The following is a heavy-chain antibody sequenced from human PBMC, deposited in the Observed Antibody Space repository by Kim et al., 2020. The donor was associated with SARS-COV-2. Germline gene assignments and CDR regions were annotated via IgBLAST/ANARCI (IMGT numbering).Heavy chain of an antibody. D-gene: IGHD5-12*01. V-gene: IGHV3-33*01. CDR1: GFSFSSYG. CDR3: ARGPVDPKDGWYCD. J-gene: IGHJ2*01. CDR2: ISYDGSDK. Sequence: GGSLRLSCAASGFSFSSYGMHWVRQASGKGLEWVAYISYDGSDKFYADSVKGRFTISRDNSENTLNLQTNSLRADDTSVSYCARGPVDPKDGWYCD.